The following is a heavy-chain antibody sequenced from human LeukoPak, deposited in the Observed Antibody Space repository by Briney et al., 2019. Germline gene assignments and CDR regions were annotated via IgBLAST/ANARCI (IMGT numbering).Heavy chain of an antibody. D-gene: IGHD4-17*01. CDR3: AKGRPRMTTVTYLDY. Sequence: QTGGSLRLSCAASGFNFNIFYMSWVRQAPGKGLEWVSYISSDGDTIYYADSVKGRFTISRDNSKNTLYLQMNSLRAEDTAVYYCAKGRPRMTTVTYLDYWGQGTLVTVSS. CDR1: GFNFNIFY. J-gene: IGHJ4*02. CDR2: ISSDGDTI. V-gene: IGHV3-48*01.